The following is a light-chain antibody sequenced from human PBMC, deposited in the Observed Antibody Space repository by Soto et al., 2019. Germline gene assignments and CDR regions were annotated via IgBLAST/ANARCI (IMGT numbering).Light chain of an antibody. Sequence: EIVMTQSPATLSVSPGERATLSCRASQGVGNNLAWYQHKPGQAPRLLIHGTSTRATGIPARFSGTGSGTEFTLTISSLQSEDFAVYYCQQCDDWPRTFGQGTKVEIK. V-gene: IGKV3-15*01. CDR1: QGVGNN. CDR2: GTS. J-gene: IGKJ1*01. CDR3: QQCDDWPRT.